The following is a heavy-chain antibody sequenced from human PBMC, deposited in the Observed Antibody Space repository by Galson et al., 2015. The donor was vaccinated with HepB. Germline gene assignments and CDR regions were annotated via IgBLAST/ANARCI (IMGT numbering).Heavy chain of an antibody. CDR1: GYTFTSYG. CDR2: ISAYNGNT. J-gene: IGHJ4*02. CDR3: VLLPVGATTGYFDY. D-gene: IGHD1-26*01. Sequence: SVKVSCKASGYTFTSYGISWVRQAPGQGLEWMGWISAYNGNTNYAQKLQGRVTMTTDTSTSTAYMELRSLRSDDTAVYYCVLLPVGATTGYFDYWGQGTLVTVSS. V-gene: IGHV1-18*01.